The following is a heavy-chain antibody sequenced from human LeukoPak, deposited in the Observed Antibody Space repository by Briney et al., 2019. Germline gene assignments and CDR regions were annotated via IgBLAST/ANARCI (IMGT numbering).Heavy chain of an antibody. CDR2: ITGSGSHT. D-gene: IGHD6-19*01. CDR3: AKPGYVTSGWFDF. V-gene: IGHV3-23*01. Sequence: GGSLRLSCAASGFTFSSYGMSWVRQAPGKGLEWASTITGSGSHTYYADSVKGRFTISRDNSKNTLYLQMNSLRAEDTAIYYCAKPGYVTSGWFDFWGQGTLVTVSS. J-gene: IGHJ4*02. CDR1: GFTFSSYG.